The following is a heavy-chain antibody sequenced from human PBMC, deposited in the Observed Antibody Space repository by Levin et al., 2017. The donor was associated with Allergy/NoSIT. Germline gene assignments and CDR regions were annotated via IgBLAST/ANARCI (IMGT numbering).Heavy chain of an antibody. CDR3: ARGYDILTGYYNAIDDY. J-gene: IGHJ4*02. Sequence: GESLKISCAASGFTFSRYWMHWVRQAPGKGLVWVSRINSDGSSTSYADSVKGRFTISRDNAKNTLYLQMNSLRLEDTGVYFCARGYDILTGYYNAIDDYWGQGTLVTVSS. CDR2: INSDGSST. D-gene: IGHD3-9*01. V-gene: IGHV3-74*01. CDR1: GFTFSRYW.